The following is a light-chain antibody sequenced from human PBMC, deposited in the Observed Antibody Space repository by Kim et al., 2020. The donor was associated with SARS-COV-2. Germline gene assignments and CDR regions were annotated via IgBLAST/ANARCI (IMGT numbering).Light chain of an antibody. CDR2: QDS. CDR3: QACDSSTV. CDR1: KLGDKY. Sequence: VSVSPGQTASITCSGEKLGDKYACWYQQKPGQSPVLVIYQDSKRPSGIPERFSGSNSGNTATLTISGTQAMDEADYYCQACDSSTVFGGGTKLTVL. V-gene: IGLV3-1*01. J-gene: IGLJ2*01.